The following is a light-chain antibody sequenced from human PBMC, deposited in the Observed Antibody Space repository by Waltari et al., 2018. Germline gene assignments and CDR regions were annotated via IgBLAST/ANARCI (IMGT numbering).Light chain of an antibody. CDR2: KAS. J-gene: IGKJ2*01. CDR1: QNILTW. Sequence: DTQVTQSPSTLSASVGDSVTITCRASQNILTWMAWYQQKPGKAPKLLIYKASRLESGVPSRFSGTASGTEFTLTISSLQPDDSATYYCQQYHDYSTFGQGTKLEIK. V-gene: IGKV1-5*03. CDR3: QQYHDYST.